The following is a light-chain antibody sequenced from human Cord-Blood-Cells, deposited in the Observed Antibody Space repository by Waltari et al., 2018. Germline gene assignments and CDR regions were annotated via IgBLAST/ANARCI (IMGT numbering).Light chain of an antibody. CDR3: QQSYSTPRALT. V-gene: IGKV1-39*01. Sequence: DIQMNQSPSYLSASVVDRVNITCRASQSIRSYLNWYQQKPGKAPKLLIYAASSLQSWVPSRFSGSGSGTDLTLTISSLQPEDFATYYCQQSYSTPRALTFGGGTKVEIK. CDR1: QSIRSY. CDR2: AAS. J-gene: IGKJ4*01.